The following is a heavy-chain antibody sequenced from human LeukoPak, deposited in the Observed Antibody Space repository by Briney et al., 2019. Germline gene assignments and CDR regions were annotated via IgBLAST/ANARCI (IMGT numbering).Heavy chain of an antibody. D-gene: IGHD3-22*01. CDR3: ARDVYYYDSNAFAA. J-gene: IGHJ5*02. V-gene: IGHV3-21*01. CDR2: ISSSSSYI. CDR1: GFTFSSYS. Sequence: GGSLRLSCAASGFTFSSYSMDWVRQAPGKGLEWVSSISSSSSYIYYADSVKGRFTISRDNAKNSLYLQMNSLRAEDTAVYYCARDVYYYDSNAFAAWGQGTLVTVSS.